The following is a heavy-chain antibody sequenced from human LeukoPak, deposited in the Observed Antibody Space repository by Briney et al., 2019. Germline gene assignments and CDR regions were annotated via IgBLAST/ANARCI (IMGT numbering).Heavy chain of an antibody. D-gene: IGHD3-22*01. CDR1: GFTFSSYR. CDR3: ARTTYQYDSSGYSSPDAFDI. V-gene: IGHV3-7*03. J-gene: IGHJ3*02. CDR2: IKQDGSEK. Sequence: PGGSLRLSCAASGFTFSSYRMNWVRQAPGKGLEWVANIKQDGSEKYYVDSVKGRFTISRDNAKNSLFLQMNSLGAEDTAVYYCARTTYQYDSSGYSSPDAFDIWGQGTMVTVSS.